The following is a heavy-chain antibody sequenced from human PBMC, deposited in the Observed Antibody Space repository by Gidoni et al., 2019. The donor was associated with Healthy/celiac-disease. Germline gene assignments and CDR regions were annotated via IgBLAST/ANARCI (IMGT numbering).Heavy chain of an antibody. CDR2: INPNSGGT. CDR3: ARVDYYDSSGYYYVNQFDY. CDR1: GYTFTGYY. Sequence: QVQLVQSGAEVQKPGASVKVSCKASGYTFTGYYLHWVRQAPGQGLEWMGWINPNSGGTNYAQKLQGRVTMTRDTSISTAYMELSRLRSDDTAVYYCARVDYYDSSGYYYVNQFDYWGQGTLVTVSS. V-gene: IGHV1-2*02. D-gene: IGHD3-22*01. J-gene: IGHJ4*02.